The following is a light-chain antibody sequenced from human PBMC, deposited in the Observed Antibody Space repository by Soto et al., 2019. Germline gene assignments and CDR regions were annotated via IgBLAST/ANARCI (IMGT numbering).Light chain of an antibody. CDR2: AAS. Sequence: DIQVTQSPASLSASVGDRVTITCPARPDIGNFLHWYQQKPGNAPKVLTYAASKVQAGVPSRFSGSGSGTHFTFPISSLQPEDVATYYCQQCDPLPPITFGGGTKVEI. CDR3: QQCDPLPPIT. J-gene: IGKJ4*01. V-gene: IGKV1-33*01. CDR1: PDIGNF.